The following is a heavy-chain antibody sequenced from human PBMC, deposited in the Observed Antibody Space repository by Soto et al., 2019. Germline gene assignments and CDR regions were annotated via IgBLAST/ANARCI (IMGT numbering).Heavy chain of an antibody. CDR1: GDSIANSGDY. CDR2: IDYSGST. J-gene: IGHJ6*02. CDR3: ASNGPYYYGMDV. V-gene: IGHV4-30-4*01. Sequence: TSVMLCLSCTVAGDSIANSGDYWNWIRQSPGKGLEWIGSIDYSGSTYYNPSLKSRIIISADTSKNLFSLKLNAVTAADTALYFCASNGPYYYGMDVWGQGTTVTVSS.